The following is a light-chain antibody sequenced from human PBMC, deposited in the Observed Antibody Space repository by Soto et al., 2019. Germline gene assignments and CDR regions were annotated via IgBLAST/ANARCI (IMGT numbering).Light chain of an antibody. CDR2: DAS. J-gene: IGKJ3*01. V-gene: IGKV3-11*01. CDR1: QSVSSY. CDR3: QQRSRWPPGFT. Sequence: EIVLTQSPATLSLSPGERATLSCRASQSVSSYLAWYQQKPGQAPRLLIYDASNRATGIPARLSGSGSGTDFALTISSLEPEDFAVFYCQQRSRWPPGFTFGPGTKVDIK.